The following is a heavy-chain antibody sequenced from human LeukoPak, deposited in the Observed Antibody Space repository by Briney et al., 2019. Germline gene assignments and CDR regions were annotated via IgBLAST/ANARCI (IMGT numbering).Heavy chain of an antibody. V-gene: IGHV1-18*01. CDR1: GYTFTSYG. J-gene: IGHJ4*02. CDR3: ATARITGTTFFDY. Sequence: ASVTVSCKASGYTFTSYGISWVRQAPGQGLEWMGWVSAYNGNTNYAQKLQGRVTMTTDTSTSTAYMELRSLRSEDTAVYYCATARITGTTFFDYWGQGTLVTVSS. CDR2: VSAYNGNT. D-gene: IGHD1-14*01.